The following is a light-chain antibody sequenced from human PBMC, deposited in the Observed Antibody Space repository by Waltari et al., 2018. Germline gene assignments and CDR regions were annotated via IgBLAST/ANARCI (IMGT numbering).Light chain of an antibody. V-gene: IGKV3-15*01. CDR1: QSVRSN. CDR3: QQYNHWPT. J-gene: IGKJ1*01. CDR2: GAS. Sequence: EIVMAQSPGTLSVSPGERATLSCRASQSVRSNLAWYQHKPGQAPRLLISGASTRATGIPARFSGSGSETEFTLTISSVQSEDFAFYYCQQYNHWPTFGQGTKVEIQ.